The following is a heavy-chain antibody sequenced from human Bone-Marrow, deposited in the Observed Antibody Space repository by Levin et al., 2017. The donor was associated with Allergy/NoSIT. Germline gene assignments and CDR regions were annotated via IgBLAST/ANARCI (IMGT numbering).Heavy chain of an antibody. Sequence: GESLKISCAASGFTFSSYSMNWVRQAPGKGLEWVSSISSSSSYIYYADSVKGRFTISRDNAKNSLYLQMNSLRAEDTAVYYCARDLDPYDFWSGYYRPNYYGMDGWGQGTTVTVSS. V-gene: IGHV3-21*01. CDR3: ARDLDPYDFWSGYYRPNYYGMDG. D-gene: IGHD3-3*01. CDR2: ISSSSSYI. J-gene: IGHJ6*02. CDR1: GFTFSSYS.